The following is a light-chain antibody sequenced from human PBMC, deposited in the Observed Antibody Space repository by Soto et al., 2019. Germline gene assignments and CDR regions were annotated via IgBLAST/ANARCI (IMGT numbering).Light chain of an antibody. CDR2: AAS. CDR1: QGIRDE. V-gene: IGKV1-6*01. CDR3: LQDYDYTRT. Sequence: AIQRTQSPSSLSASVGDRVTITCRASQGIRDELGWYQQKAGKAPNLLISAASRLQSGVPSRFSGRGSGTDFTLTISSLQPEDFATYYCLQDYDYTRTFGQGTKGDIK. J-gene: IGKJ1*01.